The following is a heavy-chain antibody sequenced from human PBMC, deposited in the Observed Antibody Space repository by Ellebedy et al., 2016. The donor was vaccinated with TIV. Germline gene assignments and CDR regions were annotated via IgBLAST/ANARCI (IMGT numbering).Heavy chain of an antibody. V-gene: IGHV3-7*03. CDR1: GFTFTTYW. CDR3: ARTPVRLGSPGKAFDY. CDR2: IKQDGSEE. J-gene: IGHJ4*02. Sequence: PGGSLRLSCAASGFTFTTYWMTWVRQAPGKGLEWVANIKQDGSEEYYVDSVKGRFNISRDNAKNSLYLQMNSLRAEDTAVYYCARTPVRLGSPGKAFDYWGQGTLVTVSS. D-gene: IGHD4-23*01.